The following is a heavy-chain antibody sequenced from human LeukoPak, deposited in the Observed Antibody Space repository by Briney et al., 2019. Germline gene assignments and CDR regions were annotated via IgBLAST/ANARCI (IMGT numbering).Heavy chain of an antibody. J-gene: IGHJ6*03. V-gene: IGHV1-69*05. CDR1: GGAFSSYA. CDR2: IIPIFGTA. Sequence: SVKVSCKASGGAFSSYAISWVRQAPGQGLEWMGRIIPIFGTANYAQKFQGRVTITTDESTSTAYMELSSLRSEDTAVYYCARGRGYSGYDYYDSSGYSAAPYYYYYMDVWGKGTTVTVSS. D-gene: IGHD3-22*01. CDR3: ARGRGYSGYDYYDSSGYSAAPYYYYYMDV.